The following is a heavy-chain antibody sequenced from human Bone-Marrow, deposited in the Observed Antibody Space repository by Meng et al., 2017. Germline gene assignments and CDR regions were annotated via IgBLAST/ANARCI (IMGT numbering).Heavy chain of an antibody. V-gene: IGHV4-30-4*01. CDR3: ARGVVRNWNYLP. Sequence: QVQLQESGPGLVKPSQTLSLTCTVSGGSISSNDYYWSWFRQSPGKGLEWIGEINHSGSTNYNPSLKSRVTISVDTSKNQFSLKLSSVTAADTAVYYCARGVVRNWNYLPWGQGTLVTVSS. CDR1: GGSISSNDYY. D-gene: IGHD1-7*01. CDR2: INHSGST. J-gene: IGHJ5*02.